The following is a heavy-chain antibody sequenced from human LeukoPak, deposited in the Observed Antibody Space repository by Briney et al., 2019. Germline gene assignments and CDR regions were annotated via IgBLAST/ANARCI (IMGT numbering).Heavy chain of an antibody. CDR1: GASINSYY. CDR2: IYTSGRT. J-gene: IGHJ4*02. CDR3: ARQTSSGGFDY. V-gene: IGHV4-4*07. D-gene: IGHD3-10*01. Sequence: PSKTLSLTCTVSGASINSYYWSWIRQPAGKGLEWIGRIYTSGRTNYNPSLKSRLTMSEDTSKNQFSLKLSSATAADTAVYYCARQTSSGGFDYWGQGTLVTVSS.